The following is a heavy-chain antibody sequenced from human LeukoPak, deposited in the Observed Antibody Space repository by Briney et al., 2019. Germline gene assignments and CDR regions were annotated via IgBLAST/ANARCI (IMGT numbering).Heavy chain of an antibody. Sequence: GESLKISCKGSGYSFTSYWIGWVRQMPGKGLEWMGIIYPGDSDTRYSPSFQGQVTISADKSISTAYLQWSSLKASDTAMYYCARLPNYYDSSGYYDYYYYYMDVWGKGTTVTVPS. CDR1: GYSFTSYW. CDR2: IYPGDSDT. CDR3: ARLPNYYDSSGYYDYYYYYMDV. D-gene: IGHD3-22*01. V-gene: IGHV5-51*01. J-gene: IGHJ6*03.